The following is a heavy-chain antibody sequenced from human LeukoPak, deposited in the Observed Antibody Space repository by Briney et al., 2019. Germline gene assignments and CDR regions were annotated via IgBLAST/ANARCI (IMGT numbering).Heavy chain of an antibody. CDR2: ISYDGSNK. CDR3: AKDMGSSWYAGDY. Sequence: GGSLRLSCAASGFTFSSYAMHWVRQVPGKGLEWVAVISYDGSNKYYADSVKGRFTISRDNSKNTLYLQMNSLRAEDTAVYYCAKDMGSSWYAGDYWGQGTLVTVSS. J-gene: IGHJ4*02. CDR1: GFTFSSYA. D-gene: IGHD6-13*01. V-gene: IGHV3-30*07.